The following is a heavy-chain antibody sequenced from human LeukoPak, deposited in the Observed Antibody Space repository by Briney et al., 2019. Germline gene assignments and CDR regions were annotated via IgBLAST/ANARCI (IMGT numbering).Heavy chain of an antibody. CDR3: ARGAVVVPQTSLARFDP. CDR2: IIPIFGTA. V-gene: IGHV1-69*05. J-gene: IGHJ5*02. Sequence: GSSVKVSCKASGGTFSSYAISWVRQAPGQGLEWMGRIIPIFGTANYAQKFQGRVTITTDESTSTAYMELSSLRSEDTAVYYCARGAVVVPQTSLARFDPWGQGTLVTVSS. D-gene: IGHD2-15*01. CDR1: GGTFSSYA.